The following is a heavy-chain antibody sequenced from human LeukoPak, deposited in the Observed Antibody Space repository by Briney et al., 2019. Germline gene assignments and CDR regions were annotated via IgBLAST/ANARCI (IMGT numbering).Heavy chain of an antibody. D-gene: IGHD6-13*01. V-gene: IGHV1-46*01. J-gene: IGHJ6*02. CDR1: GYTFTSYY. Sequence: ASVKVSCKASGYTFTSYYMHWVRQAPGQGLEWMGIINPSGGSTNYAQKFQGRVTMTRDTSTSTVYMELSSLRSEDMAVYYCARGLAAAGTDYYYGMDAWGQGTTVTVSS. CDR3: ARGLAAAGTDYYYGMDA. CDR2: INPSGGST.